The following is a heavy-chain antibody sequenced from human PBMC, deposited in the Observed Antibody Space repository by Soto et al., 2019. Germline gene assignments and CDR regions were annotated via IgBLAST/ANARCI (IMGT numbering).Heavy chain of an antibody. CDR2: SSAYNGNT. CDR3: ARVGIAAQSYYYYYYMDV. D-gene: IGHD6-6*01. Sequence: QVQLVQSGAEVKKPGASVKVSCKASGYTFTSYGINWVRQAPGQGLEWMGWSSAYNGNTNYAQKLQGRVTMTTDTSTSTAYMELRSLRSDDTAVYYCARVGIAAQSYYYYYYMDVWGKVTTVTVSS. V-gene: IGHV1-18*01. CDR1: GYTFTSYG. J-gene: IGHJ6*03.